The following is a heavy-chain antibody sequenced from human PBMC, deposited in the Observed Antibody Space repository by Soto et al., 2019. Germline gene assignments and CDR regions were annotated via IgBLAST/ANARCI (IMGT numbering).Heavy chain of an antibody. Sequence: ASVKVSCKASGYTFTRYGFSWVRQAPGQGLGWMGWISTYNENTKYAQKFQGRITMTTDTSTSTAYMELRSLASDDTAVYYCAREGYCSSGSCASYPHDNCGIDVWGQGTPVTVSS. V-gene: IGHV1-18*01. CDR2: ISTYNENT. J-gene: IGHJ6*02. CDR3: AREGYCSSGSCASYPHDNCGIDV. CDR1: GYTFTRYG. D-gene: IGHD2-15*01.